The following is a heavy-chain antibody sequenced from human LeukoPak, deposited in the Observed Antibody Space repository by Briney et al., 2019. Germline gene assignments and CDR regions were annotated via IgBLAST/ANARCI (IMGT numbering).Heavy chain of an antibody. Sequence: ASVKVSCKASGYTFTSYDINWVRQATGQGLEWMGWMNPNSGNTGYAQKFQGRVTITRNTSISTAYMELSSLRSEDTAVYYCARGPFGVVITDYYYYMDVWGKGTTVTVSS. CDR2: MNPNSGNT. V-gene: IGHV1-8*01. D-gene: IGHD3-3*01. CDR1: GYTFTSYD. J-gene: IGHJ6*03. CDR3: ARGPFGVVITDYYYYMDV.